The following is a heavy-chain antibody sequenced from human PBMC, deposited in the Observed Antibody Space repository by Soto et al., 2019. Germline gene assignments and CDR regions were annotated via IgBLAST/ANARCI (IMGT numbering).Heavy chain of an antibody. CDR3: ARAPSWYNFDY. J-gene: IGHJ4*02. Sequence: QVQLVQSGAEVKKPGASVKVSCKASGYTFTSYAMHWVRQAPGQRLEWMGWINAGNGNTKYSQKFQGRVTITRDTSASTAYMALSSLRSEDTAVYYCARAPSWYNFDYWGQGTLVTVSS. CDR2: INAGNGNT. CDR1: GYTFTSYA. D-gene: IGHD6-13*01. V-gene: IGHV1-3*01.